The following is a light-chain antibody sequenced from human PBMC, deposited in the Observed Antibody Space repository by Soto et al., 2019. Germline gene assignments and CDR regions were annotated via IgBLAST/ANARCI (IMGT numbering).Light chain of an antibody. CDR3: SSYTGSRTYV. CDR2: DVS. CDR1: SSDVGGYNY. J-gene: IGLJ1*01. V-gene: IGLV2-14*03. Sequence: QSVLTQPASVSGSPGQSITISCTGTSSDVGGYNYVSWYQQYPGKAPKLMIYDVSNRPSGVSNRFSGSKSGNTASLTISGLQAEDEADYFCSSYTGSRTYVFGTGTKVTVL.